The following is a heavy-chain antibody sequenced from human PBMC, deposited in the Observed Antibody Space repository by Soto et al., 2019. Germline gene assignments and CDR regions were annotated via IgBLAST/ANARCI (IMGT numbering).Heavy chain of an antibody. CDR1: GFTFSSYS. Sequence: EVQLVESGGGLVKPGGSLRLSCAASGFTFSSYSMNWVRQAPGKGLEWVSSISSSSSYIYYADSVKGRFTISRDNAKNSLYLQMNSLRAEDTAVYYCARDSGSMSGTVTPSYFDLWGRGTLVTVSS. CDR2: ISSSSSYI. CDR3: ARDSGSMSGTVTPSYFDL. D-gene: IGHD1-1*01. V-gene: IGHV3-21*01. J-gene: IGHJ2*01.